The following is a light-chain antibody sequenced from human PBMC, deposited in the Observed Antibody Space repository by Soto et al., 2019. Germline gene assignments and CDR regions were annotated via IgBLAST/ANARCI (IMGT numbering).Light chain of an antibody. CDR1: SSDVGSYNL. Sequence: QSALTQPASVSGSPGQSITISCTGTSSDVGSYNLVSWYKQHPGKAPKLMIYEVSERPSGVSNRFSGSRSGNTASLTISGLQAEDEADYYCCSYAGSSTCVFGTGTKVTVL. V-gene: IGLV2-23*02. J-gene: IGLJ1*01. CDR2: EVS. CDR3: CSYAGSSTCV.